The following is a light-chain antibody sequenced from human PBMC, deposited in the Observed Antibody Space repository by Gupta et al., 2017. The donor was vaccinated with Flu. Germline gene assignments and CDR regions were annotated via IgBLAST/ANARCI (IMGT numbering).Light chain of an antibody. J-gene: IGKJ1*01. CDR2: LGS. Sequence: DVVVTQSPLSLPVSPGEPASISCRSSQSLLASNGYNYLDWYVQKPGQSPQLRIYLGSNRASGVPDRFSGSGSGTEFTLKISRVEAEDVGVYYCMQAIQIPKTFGQGTKVEIK. V-gene: IGKV2-28*01. CDR1: QSLLASNGYNY. CDR3: MQAIQIPKT.